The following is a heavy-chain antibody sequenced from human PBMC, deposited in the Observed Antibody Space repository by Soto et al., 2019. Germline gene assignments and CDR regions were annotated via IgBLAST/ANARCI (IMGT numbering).Heavy chain of an antibody. D-gene: IGHD3-10*01. CDR1: GFTFSSYW. J-gene: IGHJ6*02. CDR3: AREVSERGHGFRYYYYGMDV. Sequence: PGGSLRLSCAASGFTFSSYWMHWVRQAPGKGLVWVSRINSDGSSTSYADSVKGRFTISRDNAENTLYLQMNSLRAEDTAVYYCAREVSERGHGFRYYYYGMDVWGQGTTVTVSS. CDR2: INSDGSST. V-gene: IGHV3-74*01.